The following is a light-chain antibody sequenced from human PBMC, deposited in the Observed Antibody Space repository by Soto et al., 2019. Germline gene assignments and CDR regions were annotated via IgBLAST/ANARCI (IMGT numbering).Light chain of an antibody. CDR2: DNS. J-gene: IGLJ2*01. Sequence: QSVLTQPPSVSGAPGQSVTISCIGSSSSGGSVYNVHWYQQRPGTAPRLLIYDNSHRPSGVPDRFSGSKSSTSASLAINGLQAEDEAAYHCQSYDSGLGGYVIFGGGTKLTVL. CDR3: QSYDSGLGGYVI. CDR1: SSSGGSVYN. V-gene: IGLV1-40*01.